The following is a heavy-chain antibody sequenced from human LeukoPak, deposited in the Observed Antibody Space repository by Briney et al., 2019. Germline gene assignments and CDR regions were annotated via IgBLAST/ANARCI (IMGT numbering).Heavy chain of an antibody. V-gene: IGHV3-53*01. D-gene: IGHD6-6*01. Sequence: GVSLRLSCAASGFTVSSNYMSWVRQAPGKGLEWVSVIYSGGSTYYADSVKGRFTISRDNSKNTLYLQMNSLRAEDTAVYYCARGGDSIAGYYFDYWGQGTLVTVSS. J-gene: IGHJ4*02. CDR2: IYSGGST. CDR1: GFTVSSNY. CDR3: ARGGDSIAGYYFDY.